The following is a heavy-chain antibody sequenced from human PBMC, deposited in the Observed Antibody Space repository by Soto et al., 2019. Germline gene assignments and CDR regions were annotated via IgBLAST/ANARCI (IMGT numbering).Heavy chain of an antibody. D-gene: IGHD5-18*01. Sequence: SETLSLTCAVYGGSFSGYYWSWIRQPPGKGLEWIGEINHSGSTNYNPSLKSRVTISVDTSKIQFSLKLSSVTAADTAVYYCARSGYSYGWGWFDPWGQGTLVTVSS. CDR3: ARSGYSYGWGWFDP. J-gene: IGHJ5*02. CDR1: GGSFSGYY. CDR2: INHSGST. V-gene: IGHV4-34*01.